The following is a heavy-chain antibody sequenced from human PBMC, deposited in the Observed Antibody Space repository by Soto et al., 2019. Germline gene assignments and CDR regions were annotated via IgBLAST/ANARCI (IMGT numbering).Heavy chain of an antibody. J-gene: IGHJ4*02. V-gene: IGHV3-23*01. CDR3: AKTSVETYYFDY. D-gene: IGHD5-18*01. CDR2: ISDSAANT. CDR1: GFTFSSYT. Sequence: GGSLRLSCAASGFTFSSYTMTWVRQAPGKGLEWISAISDSAANTYYADSVKGRFTISRDNSKNTLDLQMNSLRAEDTAVYYCAKTSVETYYFDYWGQGTLVTVSS.